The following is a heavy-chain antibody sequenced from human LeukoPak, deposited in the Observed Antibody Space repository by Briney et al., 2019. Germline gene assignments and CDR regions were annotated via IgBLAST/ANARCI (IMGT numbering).Heavy chain of an antibody. CDR1: GFTLSTHA. Sequence: PGGSLRLSCAASGFTLSTHAMSWVRQTPGKGLEWVAATSSSDAGTYHADSVRGRFTISRDNSKNTLYLQMNSLRAEDAAVYFCAKAPVTSCRGAYCYPFDSWGQGTLVTVSS. CDR3: AKAPVTSCRGAYCYPFDS. J-gene: IGHJ4*02. V-gene: IGHV3-23*01. D-gene: IGHD2-21*01. CDR2: TSSSDAGT.